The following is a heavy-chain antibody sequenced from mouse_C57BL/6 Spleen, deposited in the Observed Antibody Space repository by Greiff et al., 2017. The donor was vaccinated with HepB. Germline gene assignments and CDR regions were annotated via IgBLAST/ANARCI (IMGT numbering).Heavy chain of an antibody. J-gene: IGHJ2*01. CDR1: GYTFTSYW. D-gene: IGHD2-3*01. Sequence: QVQLQQPGAELVMPGASVKLSCKASGYTFTSYWMHWVKQRPGQGLEWIGEIDPSDSYTNYNQKFKGKSTLTVDKSSSTAYMQLSSLTSEDSAVYYCARDDGYYLYWGQGTTLTVSS. V-gene: IGHV1-69*01. CDR3: ARDDGYYLY. CDR2: IDPSDSYT.